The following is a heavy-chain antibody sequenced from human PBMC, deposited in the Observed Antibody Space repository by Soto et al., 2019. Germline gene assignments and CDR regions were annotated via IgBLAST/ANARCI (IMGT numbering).Heavy chain of an antibody. CDR1: GGSISSGGYY. V-gene: IGHV4-31*03. CDR2: IYYSGST. D-gene: IGHD2-8*01. J-gene: IGHJ3*02. CDR3: ARDPLMMEYAFDI. Sequence: SETLSLTCTVSGGSISSGGYYWSWIRQHPGKGLEWIGYIYYSGSTYYNPSLKSRVTISVDTSKNQFSLKLSSVTAADTAVYYCARDPLMMEYAFDIWGQGTMVTVSS.